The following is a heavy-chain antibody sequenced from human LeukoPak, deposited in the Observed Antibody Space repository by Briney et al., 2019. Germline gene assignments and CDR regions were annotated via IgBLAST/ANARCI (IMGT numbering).Heavy chain of an antibody. D-gene: IGHD1-20*01. CDR1: GFTFSSYG. CDR3: AKSITTYRYYFDY. V-gene: IGHV3-30*18. Sequence: SGRSLRLSCAASGFTFSSYGMHWVRQAPGKGLEWVAVISYDGSNKYYADSVKGRLTISRDNSKNTLYLQMNSLRAEDTAVYYCAKSITTYRYYFDYWGQGTLVTVSS. J-gene: IGHJ4*02. CDR2: ISYDGSNK.